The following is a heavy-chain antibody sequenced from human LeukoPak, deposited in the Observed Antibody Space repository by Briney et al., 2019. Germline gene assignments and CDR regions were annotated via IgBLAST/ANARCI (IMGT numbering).Heavy chain of an antibody. CDR2: ISAYNGNT. Sequence: ASVKVSCKASGYTFTSYGISWVRQAPGQGLEWMGWISAYNGNTNYAQKLQGRVTMTTDTSTSTAYMELRSLRSDDTAVYYCARDLSGVVIRPYYYYGMDVWGQGTTVTVSS. CDR3: ARDLSGVVIRPYYYYGMDV. J-gene: IGHJ6*02. CDR1: GYTFTSYG. D-gene: IGHD3-3*01. V-gene: IGHV1-18*01.